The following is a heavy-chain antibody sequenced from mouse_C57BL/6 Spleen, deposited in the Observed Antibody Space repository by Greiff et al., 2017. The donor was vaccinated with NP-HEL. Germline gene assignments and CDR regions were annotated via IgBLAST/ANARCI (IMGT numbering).Heavy chain of an antibody. CDR1: GFSLTSYG. CDR3: ARHGDYGSSPWFAY. J-gene: IGHJ3*01. CDR2: IWSDGST. V-gene: IGHV2-6-1*01. Sequence: VMLVESGPGLVAPSQSLSITCTVSGFSLTSYGVHWVRQPPGKGLEWLVVIWSDGSTTYNSALKSRLSISKDNSKSQVFLKMNSLQTDDTAMYYCARHGDYGSSPWFAYWGQGTLVTVSA. D-gene: IGHD1-1*01.